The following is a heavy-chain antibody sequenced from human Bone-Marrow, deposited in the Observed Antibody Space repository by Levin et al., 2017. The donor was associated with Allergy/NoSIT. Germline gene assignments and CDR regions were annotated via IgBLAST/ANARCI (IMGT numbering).Heavy chain of an antibody. CDR3: TAGDDNLWNGHYSFEF. V-gene: IGHV3-15*01. CDR1: GFTFKNAW. CDR2: IKTNADGGTI. D-gene: IGHD3-3*01. J-gene: IGHJ4*02. Sequence: GESLKISCGVSGFTFKNAWMNWVRQVPGKGLEWVGLIKTNADGGTIDYSAPVKGSFTISRDDSTNTLYLQMNSLKPADTAVSYWTAGDDNLWNGHYSFEFWGQGSMVTVAS.